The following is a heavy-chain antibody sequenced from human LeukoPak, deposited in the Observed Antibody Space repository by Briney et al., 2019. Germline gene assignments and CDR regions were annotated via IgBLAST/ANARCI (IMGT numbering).Heavy chain of an antibody. CDR2: ISAYNGNT. J-gene: IGHJ4*02. V-gene: IGHV1-18*01. D-gene: IGHD2-21*02. Sequence: ASVTVSCKASGYTFTSYGISWVRQAPGQGLEWMGWISAYNGNTNYAQKLQGRVTMTTDASTSTAYMELRSLRSDDTAVYYCARAPVDYCGGDCYLGDWGQGTLVTVSS. CDR3: ARAPVDYCGGDCYLGD. CDR1: GYTFTSYG.